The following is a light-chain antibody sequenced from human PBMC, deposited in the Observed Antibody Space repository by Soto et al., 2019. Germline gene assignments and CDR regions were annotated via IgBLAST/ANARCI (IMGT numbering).Light chain of an antibody. V-gene: IGLV2-11*01. J-gene: IGLJ1*01. CDR2: DVS. Sequence: QSVLTQPRSVSGSPGQSVTISCTGTSSDVGGYNFVSWYHQHPGKAPKLMIYDVSKRPSGVPDRFSGSKSGNTASLTISGLQAEDEADYYCCSYAGSYTWVFGTGTKGTVL. CDR1: SSDVGGYNF. CDR3: CSYAGSYTWV.